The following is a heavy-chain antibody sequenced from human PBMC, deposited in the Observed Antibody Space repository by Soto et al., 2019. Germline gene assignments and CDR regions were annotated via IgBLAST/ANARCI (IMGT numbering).Heavy chain of an antibody. Sequence: PGGSLRLPCAASGFTFSNQAMNWVRQAPGKGLEWVSSVSGSGGFTYYADSVKGRFTISRDNSKNTLYLQMNSLRAEDTAIYYCAKVGEEDYYDSSGYFDYWGQGTLVTVSS. CDR1: GFTFSNQA. CDR2: VSGSGGFT. J-gene: IGHJ4*02. CDR3: AKVGEEDYYDSSGYFDY. V-gene: IGHV3-23*01. D-gene: IGHD3-22*01.